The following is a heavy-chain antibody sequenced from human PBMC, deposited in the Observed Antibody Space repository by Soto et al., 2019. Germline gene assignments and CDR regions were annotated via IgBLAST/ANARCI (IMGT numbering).Heavy chain of an antibody. V-gene: IGHV4-61*01. CDR2: IYYSGST. D-gene: IGHD1-26*01. Sequence: QVQLQESGPGLVKPSETLSVTCTVSGGSVSSRSHFWSWIRQPPGGGLQWIGYIYYSGSTNYNPSLKSRATLSVDTARNQVSLRLTSVTAADTAVYYCARDDAESGSNKLDPWGQGTLVTVSS. CDR1: GGSVSSRSHF. J-gene: IGHJ5*02. CDR3: ARDDAESGSNKLDP.